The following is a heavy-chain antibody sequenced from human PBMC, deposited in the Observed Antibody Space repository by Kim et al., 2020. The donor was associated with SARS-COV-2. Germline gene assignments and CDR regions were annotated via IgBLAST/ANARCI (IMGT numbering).Heavy chain of an antibody. V-gene: IGHV4-34*01. J-gene: IGHJ3*02. D-gene: IGHD5-12*01. CDR2: INHSGST. Sequence: SETLSLTCAVYGGSFSGYYWSWIRQPPGKGLEWIGEINHSGSTSYNPSLKSRVTISIDTSKNQFSLKLSSVTAADTAVYYCANPGWLRMAAFDIWGQGT. CDR3: ANPGWLRMAAFDI. CDR1: GGSFSGYY.